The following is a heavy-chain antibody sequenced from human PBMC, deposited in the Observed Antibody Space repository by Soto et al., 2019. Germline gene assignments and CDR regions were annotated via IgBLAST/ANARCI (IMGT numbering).Heavy chain of an antibody. J-gene: IGHJ4*02. CDR2: IYYSGST. V-gene: IGHV4-31*03. CDR1: GGSISSGGYY. Sequence: SETLSLTCTVSGGSISSGGYYWSWIRQHPGKGLEWIGYIYYSGSTYYNPSLKSRVTISVDTSKNQFSLKLSSVTAADTAVYYCARVYYGVYYYDSSVYYDDYWGQGTLVTVSS. CDR3: ARVYYGVYYYDSSVYYDDY. D-gene: IGHD3-22*01.